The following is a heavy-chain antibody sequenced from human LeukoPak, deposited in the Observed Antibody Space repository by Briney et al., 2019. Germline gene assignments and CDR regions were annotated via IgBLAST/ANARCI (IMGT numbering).Heavy chain of an antibody. CDR3: ARHSGYGDYDY. CDR2: INHSGST. D-gene: IGHD4-17*01. CDR1: GGSFSGYY. Sequence: SETLSLTCAVYGGSFSGYYWSWIRQPPGKGLEWIGEINHSGSTNYNPSLKSRVTISVDTSKNQFSLKLSSVTAADTAVYYCARHSGYGDYDYWGQGTLVTVSS. V-gene: IGHV4-34*01. J-gene: IGHJ4*02.